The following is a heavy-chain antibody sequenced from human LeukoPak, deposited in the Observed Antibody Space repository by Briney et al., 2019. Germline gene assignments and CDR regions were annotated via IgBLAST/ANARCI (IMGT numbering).Heavy chain of an antibody. CDR3: ARWSQYYFDN. J-gene: IGHJ4*02. Sequence: SETLSLTCTVSGGSMSAAGYFWSWIRQHPGKGLEWIGNIYYSGATFYNSSLKSRHTISVDTSKNQFSLKVTSVTAADTAVYYCARWSQYYFDNWGQGTLVTVAS. CDR2: IYYSGAT. V-gene: IGHV4-31*03. CDR1: GGSMSAAGYF.